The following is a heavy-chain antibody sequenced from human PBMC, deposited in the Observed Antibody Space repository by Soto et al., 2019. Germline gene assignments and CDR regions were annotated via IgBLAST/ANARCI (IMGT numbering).Heavy chain of an antibody. J-gene: IGHJ5*02. CDR1: GGSISSSDYY. CDR3: APLFIAAAGGTSGAAP. D-gene: IGHD6-13*01. CDR2: IYFTGST. V-gene: IGHV4-39*01. Sequence: SETLSLTCTVSGGSISSSDYYWGWIRQPPGKGLEWIGSIYFTGSTYYNPSLKSRVTISVDTSKNQFPLKLSSVTAADTALYYCAPLFIAAAGGTSGAAPWGQGTLVTVSS.